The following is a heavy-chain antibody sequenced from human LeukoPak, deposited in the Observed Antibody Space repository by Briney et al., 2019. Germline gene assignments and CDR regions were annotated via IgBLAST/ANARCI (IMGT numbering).Heavy chain of an antibody. J-gene: IGHJ4*02. CDR3: AREPPHYSSSWYYFDY. CDR2: IWYDGSNK. CDR1: GFTFSNYG. D-gene: IGHD6-13*01. Sequence: GGSLRLSCAASGFTFSNYGMHWVRQAPGKGLEWVAGIWYDGSNKYYADSVKGRFTISRDYSKNTLYLQMNSMRDEDTALYYCAREPPHYSSSWYYFDYWGQGTLVTVSS. V-gene: IGHV3-33*01.